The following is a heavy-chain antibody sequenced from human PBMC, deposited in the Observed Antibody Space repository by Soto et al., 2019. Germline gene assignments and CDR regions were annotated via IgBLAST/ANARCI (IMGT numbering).Heavy chain of an antibody. CDR2: IYYSGST. V-gene: IGHV4-39*01. CDR1: GGSISRNSCY. D-gene: IGHD7-27*01. J-gene: IGHJ3*02. Sequence: EPLSLTSIGYGGSISRNSCYWVWIRQPPGKGLEWIGSIYYSGSTNYNPSLKSRVTISVDTSKKQFSLKLSSVTAADTAVYSCARHGDSSDAFDMWGKGTMVT. CDR3: ARHGDSSDAFDM.